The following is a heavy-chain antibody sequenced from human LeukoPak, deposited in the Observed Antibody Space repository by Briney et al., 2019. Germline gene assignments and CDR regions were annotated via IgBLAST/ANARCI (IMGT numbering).Heavy chain of an antibody. V-gene: IGHV4-61*01. J-gene: IGHJ3*02. D-gene: IGHD5-18*01. CDR3: ARVNLLPSHAFDI. Sequence: PSETLSLTCTVSGGSFSSGSYYCSWIRQPPGKGLEWIGYIYYSGSTNCNPSLKSRVTISVDTSKNQFSLKLSSVTAADTAVYYCARVNLLPSHAFDIWGQGTMVTVSS. CDR1: GGSFSSGSYY. CDR2: IYYSGST.